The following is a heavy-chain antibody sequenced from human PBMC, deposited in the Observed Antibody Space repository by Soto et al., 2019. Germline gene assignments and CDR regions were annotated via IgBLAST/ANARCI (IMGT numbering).Heavy chain of an antibody. CDR1: GYDFNTYA. CDR2: INTGTGYT. D-gene: IGHD3-10*01. Sequence: QVQLVQSGPEVKKSGASVELSCKTSGYDFNTYAMPWVRQAPGQRLEWLGWINTGTGYTRYSQSLQGRITIRRDTSASTVFMELSSLKSEDTAVYYCASDLVRGDGMDVWGQGTTVSVSS. J-gene: IGHJ6*02. CDR3: ASDLVRGDGMDV. V-gene: IGHV1-3*04.